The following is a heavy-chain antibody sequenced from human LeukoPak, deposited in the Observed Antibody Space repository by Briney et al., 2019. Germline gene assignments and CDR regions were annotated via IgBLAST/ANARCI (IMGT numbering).Heavy chain of an antibody. CDR1: GYTFTGYY. CDR3: ARGDSPHIVLMVYANTGFDY. CDR2: INPNSGGT. Sequence: VASVKVSCKASGYTFTGYYMHWVRQAPGQGLEWMGWINPNSGGTNYAQKFQGWVTMTRDTSISTAYMELSRLRSDDTAVYYCARGDSPHIVLMVYANTGFDYWGQGTLVTVPS. J-gene: IGHJ4*02. D-gene: IGHD2-8*01. V-gene: IGHV1-2*04.